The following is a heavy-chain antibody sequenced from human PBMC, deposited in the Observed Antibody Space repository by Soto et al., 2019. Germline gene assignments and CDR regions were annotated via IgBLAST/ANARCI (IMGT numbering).Heavy chain of an antibody. CDR1: GFTFSNYA. D-gene: IGHD6-13*01. J-gene: IGHJ4*02. Sequence: QVQLVESGGGVVQPGRSLRLSCAASGFTFSNYAVHWVRQAPGKGLEWVAAISYDGTSKQYADSVKGRFTISRDNSRNTLYLQMNSLRPEDTAVYYCARERLSYSSSWYFDYWGKGTLVTVSS. CDR2: ISYDGTSK. CDR3: ARERLSYSSSWYFDY. V-gene: IGHV3-30-3*01.